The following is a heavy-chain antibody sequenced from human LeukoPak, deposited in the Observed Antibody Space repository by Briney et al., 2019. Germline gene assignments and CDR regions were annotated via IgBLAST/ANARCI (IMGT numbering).Heavy chain of an antibody. CDR1: GGSFSGYY. CDR3: ARARPVKTRIVLVVYASFDY. CDR2: TNHSGST. D-gene: IGHD2-8*02. Sequence: SETLSLTCAVYGGSFSGYYWSWIRQPPGKGLEWIGETNHSGSTNYNPSLKSRVTISVDTSKNQFSLKLSSVTAADTAVYYCARARPVKTRIVLVVYASFDYWGQGTLVTVSS. J-gene: IGHJ4*02. V-gene: IGHV4-34*01.